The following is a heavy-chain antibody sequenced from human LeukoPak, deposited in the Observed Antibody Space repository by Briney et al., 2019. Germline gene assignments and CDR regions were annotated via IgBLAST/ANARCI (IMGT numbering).Heavy chain of an antibody. CDR1: GFTFSNYA. Sequence: GGSLRLSCAASGFTFSNYAMSWVRQAPGQGLEWVSAITGGGSGIYYADSMKSRFTISRDNSKSTLYLQINSLRAEDTAVYYCAKWGDYDVLTGYYVSDYWGQGTLVTVSS. CDR2: ITGGGSGI. J-gene: IGHJ4*02. V-gene: IGHV3-23*01. D-gene: IGHD3-9*01. CDR3: AKWGDYDVLTGYYVSDY.